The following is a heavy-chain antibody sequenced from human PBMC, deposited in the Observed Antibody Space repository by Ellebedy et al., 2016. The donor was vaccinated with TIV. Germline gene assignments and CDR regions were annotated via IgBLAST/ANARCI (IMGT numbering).Heavy chain of an antibody. CDR3: ARGSDWYTF. J-gene: IGHJ4*02. CDR2: ISVYNGYT. D-gene: IGHD6-19*01. CDR1: GYTFTSYG. V-gene: IGHV1-18*04. Sequence: AASVKVSCKASGYTFTSYGIAWVRQAPGQGLEWMGWISVYNGYTEYAQKFQGRVTMTTDTATTTAYMELRSLRSDDTAVYYCARGSDWYTFWGQGTLVTVSS.